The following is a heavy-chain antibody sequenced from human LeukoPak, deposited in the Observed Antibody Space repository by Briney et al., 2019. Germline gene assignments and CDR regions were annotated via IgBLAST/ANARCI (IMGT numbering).Heavy chain of an antibody. CDR2: IYTSGST. Sequence: SETLSLTCTVSGGSISSYYWSWIRQPAGKGLEWIGRIYTSGSTNYNPSLKSRVTMSVDTSKNQFSLKLSSVTAADTAVYYCARRVIWFGEGGYGTYYFDYWGQGTLVTVSS. V-gene: IGHV4-4*07. J-gene: IGHJ4*02. D-gene: IGHD3-10*01. CDR3: ARRVIWFGEGGYGTYYFDY. CDR1: GGSISSYY.